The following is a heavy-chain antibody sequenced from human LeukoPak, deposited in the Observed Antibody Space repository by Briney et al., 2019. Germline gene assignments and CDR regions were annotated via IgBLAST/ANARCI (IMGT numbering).Heavy chain of an antibody. CDR3: AKLGGYCSGGTCYYDY. D-gene: IGHD2-15*01. CDR1: GFTFDNYP. V-gene: IGHV3-64*01. J-gene: IGHJ4*02. CDR2: ISSSGGST. Sequence: SGGSLRLSCAASGFTFDNYPMHWVRQAPGKGLEYVSAISSSGGSTYYANSVKGRFTISRDNSRNTLYLQMASVRAEDMAVYYCAKLGGYCSGGTCYYDYWGQGTLVTVSS.